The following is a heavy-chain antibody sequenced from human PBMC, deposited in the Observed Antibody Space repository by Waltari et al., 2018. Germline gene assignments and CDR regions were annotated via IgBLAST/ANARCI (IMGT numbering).Heavy chain of an antibody. D-gene: IGHD5-18*01. CDR3: AREMVTGY. CDR1: GFTFSRSS. CDR2: ISSSSSAI. V-gene: IGHV3-48*01. J-gene: IGHJ4*02. Sequence: EVQLLESGGGLVQPGGSLRLSCAASGFTFSRSSMNWVRQAPGKGLEWVSYISSSSSAIYSASSVKGRFTISRSNAKNSLYLQTNSLRAEDTTVYYCAREMVTGYWGQGTLVTVSS.